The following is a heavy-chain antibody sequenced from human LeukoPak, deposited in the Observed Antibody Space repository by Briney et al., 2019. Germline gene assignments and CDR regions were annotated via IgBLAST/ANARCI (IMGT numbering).Heavy chain of an antibody. V-gene: IGHV1-2*02. Sequence: GASVKVSCKASGYTFTGYYMHWVRQAPGQGLEWMGWINPNSGGTNYAQKFQGRVTMTRDTSIGTAYMELSRLRSDDTAVYYCASWEYSGSSQADYWGQGTLVTVSS. CDR1: GYTFTGYY. D-gene: IGHD1-26*01. CDR2: INPNSGGT. CDR3: ASWEYSGSSQADY. J-gene: IGHJ4*02.